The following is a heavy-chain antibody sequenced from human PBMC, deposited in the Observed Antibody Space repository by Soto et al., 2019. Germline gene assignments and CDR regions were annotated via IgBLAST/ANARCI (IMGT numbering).Heavy chain of an antibody. D-gene: IGHD6-13*01. V-gene: IGHV3-21*01. CDR2: ISSFSNYM. CDR1: GFTFNSYS. CDR3: ARGWYGSSCGGWFDP. J-gene: IGHJ5*02. Sequence: GGSLRLSCAVSGFTFNSYSMNWVRQAPGKGLEWVSSISSFSNYMYYTDSVKGRFTISRDNARNSLYLQMNGLRAEDTAVYYCARGWYGSSCGGWFDPWGQGTLVTVSS.